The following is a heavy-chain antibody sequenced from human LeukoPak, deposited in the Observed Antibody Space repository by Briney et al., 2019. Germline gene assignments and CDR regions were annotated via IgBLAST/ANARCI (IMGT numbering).Heavy chain of an antibody. D-gene: IGHD4-11*01. CDR3: ARAPHYSNYGPYYYGMDV. V-gene: IGHV3-11*06. Sequence: GGSLRLSCAASGFTFSDYYMSWIRQAPGKGLEWVSYSSSYTHYADSVKGRFTISRDNAKNSLYLQMNSLRAEDTAVYYCARAPHYSNYGPYYYGMDVWGQGTTVTVSS. CDR2: SSSYT. J-gene: IGHJ6*02. CDR1: GFTFSDYY.